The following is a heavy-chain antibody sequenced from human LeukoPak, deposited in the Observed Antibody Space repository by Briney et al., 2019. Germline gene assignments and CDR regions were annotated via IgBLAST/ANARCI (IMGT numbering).Heavy chain of an antibody. Sequence: GGSLRLSCAASGFSFSSYEMNWVRQAPGKGLEYVSYISKTGNSIHYVDSVKGRFTIPRDNAQNSLYLQMNSLRAEDTAIYYCVRGGNSDASNWFDPWGQGTLVIVSS. CDR3: VRGGNSDASNWFDP. CDR2: ISKTGNSI. V-gene: IGHV3-48*03. D-gene: IGHD4-23*01. J-gene: IGHJ5*02. CDR1: GFSFSSYE.